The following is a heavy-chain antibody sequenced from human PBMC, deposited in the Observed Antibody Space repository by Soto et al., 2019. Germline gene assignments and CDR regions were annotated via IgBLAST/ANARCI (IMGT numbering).Heavy chain of an antibody. J-gene: IGHJ4*02. CDR1: GGSISSYY. CDR2: IYYSGST. D-gene: IGHD6-6*01. CDR3: ATGHSSSPLNYFDY. Sequence: SETLSLTCTVSGGSISSYYWSWIRQPPGKGLEWIGYIYYSGSTNYNPSLKSRVTISVDTSKNQFSLKLSSVTAADTAVYYCATGHSSSPLNYFDYWGQGTLVTVSS. V-gene: IGHV4-59*01.